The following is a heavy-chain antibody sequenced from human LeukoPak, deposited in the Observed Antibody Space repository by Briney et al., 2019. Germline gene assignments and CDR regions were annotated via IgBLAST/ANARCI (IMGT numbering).Heavy chain of an antibody. V-gene: IGHV4-30-2*06. Sequence: MSSETLSLTCTVSGYAITSGGFSWNWIRQSPGKGLEWIGCIYDRGPAYYNPSLKSRFTISVDRPKNQFFLNVTSLTAADTAVYFCARSRQASGLFNSWGQGTLVVVSS. CDR1: GYAITSGGFS. CDR2: IYDRGPA. D-gene: IGHD3-10*01. CDR3: ARSRQASGLFNS. J-gene: IGHJ5*01.